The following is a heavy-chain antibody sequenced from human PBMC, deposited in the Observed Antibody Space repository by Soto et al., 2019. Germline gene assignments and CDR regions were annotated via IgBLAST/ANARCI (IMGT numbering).Heavy chain of an antibody. CDR2: ISAYNGNT. CDR3: ARGYTPGSNYDFWSGYYTTDDY. Sequence: ASVKVSCKASGYTFTSYGISWVRQAPGQGLEWMGWISAYNGNTNYAQKLQGRVTMTTDTSTSTAYMELRSLRSDDTAVYYCARGYTPGSNYDFWSGYYTTDDYWGQGTLVTVS. CDR1: GYTFTSYG. J-gene: IGHJ4*02. D-gene: IGHD3-3*01. V-gene: IGHV1-18*01.